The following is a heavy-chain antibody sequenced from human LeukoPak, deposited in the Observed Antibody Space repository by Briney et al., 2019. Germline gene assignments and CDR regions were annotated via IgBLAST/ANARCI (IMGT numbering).Heavy chain of an antibody. CDR2: IRYDGYNK. J-gene: IGHJ3*02. CDR3: AKVSPPAFGESSRHGSDI. D-gene: IGHD3-10*01. V-gene: IGHV3-30*02. Sequence: PGGSLRLSCAASGFTFSSYGMHWVRQAPGKGLEGVAFIRYDGYNKYYGDSLKGRFPISRDNSQTTLYLQMNSLRTEDTALYYCAKVSPPAFGESSRHGSDIWGQGTMVTVSS. CDR1: GFTFSSYG.